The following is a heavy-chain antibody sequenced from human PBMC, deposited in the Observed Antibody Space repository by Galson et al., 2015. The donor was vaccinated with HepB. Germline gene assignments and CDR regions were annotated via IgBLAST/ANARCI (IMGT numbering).Heavy chain of an antibody. D-gene: IGHD3-22*01. V-gene: IGHV1-3*01. CDR3: ARGSQYYDSSGFPV. J-gene: IGHJ4*02. CDR1: GYAFTTYA. CDR2: INAGNGVT. Sequence: SVKVSCKASGYAFTTYAMYWVRQAPGQGLEWMGWINAGNGVTKYSQKFQGRVSITWDTSASTAYMELSSLRSEDTAVYYCARGSQYYDSSGFPVWGQGTLVTVSS.